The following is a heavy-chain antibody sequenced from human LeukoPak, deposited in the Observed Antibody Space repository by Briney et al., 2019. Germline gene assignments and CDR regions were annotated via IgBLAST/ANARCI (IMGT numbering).Heavy chain of an antibody. V-gene: IGHV3-53*01. D-gene: IGHD6-13*01. J-gene: IGHJ4*02. Sequence: GGSLRLSCAASGFTVSSNYMSWVRQAPGKGLEWVSVIYSGGSTYYADSVKGRFTISRDNSKNTPYLQMNSLRAEDTAVYYCARPTKYSSSWYYFDYWGQGTLVTVSS. CDR2: IYSGGST. CDR1: GFTVSSNY. CDR3: ARPTKYSSSWYYFDY.